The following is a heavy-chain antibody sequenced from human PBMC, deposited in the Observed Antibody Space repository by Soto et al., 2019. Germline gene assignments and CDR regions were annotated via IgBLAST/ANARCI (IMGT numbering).Heavy chain of an antibody. D-gene: IGHD6-13*01. CDR2: IYPGDHET. CDR3: ARSPRSSPYFDY. CDR1: GYTFSNFW. J-gene: IGHJ4*02. V-gene: IGHV5-51*01. Sequence: GESLKISCQSSGYTFSNFWIGWVRQLPGKGLEWMGIIYPGDHETRYSPSFHGKVAISADRSINTAYLQWNSLEASDTAFYFCARSPRSSPYFDYWGQGALVTVSS.